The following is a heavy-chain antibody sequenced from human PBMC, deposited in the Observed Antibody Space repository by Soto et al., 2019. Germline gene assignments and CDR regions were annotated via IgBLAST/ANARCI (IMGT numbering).Heavy chain of an antibody. CDR2: IRSKANSYAT. Sequence: GGSLRLSCAASGFTFSGSAMHWVRQASGKGLEWVGRIRSKANSYATAYAASVKGRFTISRDDSKKTAYLQMNSLKTEDTAVYYYTTSHSAGGIAAAATQKLLPRLGGMGRPYYGMDVWGQGTTVTVSS. V-gene: IGHV3-73*01. D-gene: IGHD6-13*01. J-gene: IGHJ6*02. CDR3: TTSHSAGGIAAAATQKLLPRLGGMGRPYYGMDV. CDR1: GFTFSGSA.